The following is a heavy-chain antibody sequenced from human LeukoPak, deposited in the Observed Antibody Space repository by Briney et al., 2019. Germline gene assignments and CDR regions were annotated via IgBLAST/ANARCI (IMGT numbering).Heavy chain of an antibody. CDR3: ASLEGIFGVVIGL. V-gene: IGHV1-8*01. D-gene: IGHD3-3*01. Sequence: EASVKVSCKASGYTFTSYDINWVRQATGQGLEWMGWMNPNSGNTGYAQKFQGRVTMTRNTSISTAYMELSSLRSENTAVYYCASLEGIFGVVIGLWGQGTLVTVSS. CDR1: GYTFTSYD. J-gene: IGHJ4*02. CDR2: MNPNSGNT.